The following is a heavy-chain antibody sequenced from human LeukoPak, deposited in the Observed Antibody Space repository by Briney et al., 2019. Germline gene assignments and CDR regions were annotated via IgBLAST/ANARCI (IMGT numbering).Heavy chain of an antibody. D-gene: IGHD3-9*01. CDR3: AKDGLYFDGSTHIYYFDS. CDR1: GFSFGGYA. CDR2: ITYNGAAT. Sequence: GGSLRLSCAASGFSFGGYAMAWVRQAPGKGPEWVSSITYNGAATYYLDSVKARFTISRDNSRSTLYLQMDSLTAEDTALYYCAKDGLYFDGSTHIYYFDSWGQGTLVAVSS. V-gene: IGHV3-23*01. J-gene: IGHJ4*02.